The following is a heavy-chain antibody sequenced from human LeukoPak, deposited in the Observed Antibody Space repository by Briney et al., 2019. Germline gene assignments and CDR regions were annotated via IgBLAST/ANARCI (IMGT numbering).Heavy chain of an antibody. D-gene: IGHD3-3*01. CDR3: ARGLDFWNGSYDY. CDR1: GFTLSTYS. Sequence: GGSLRLSCAASGFTLSTYSLNWVRQAPGKGLEWVSYISSTSNTIYYADSVKGRFTISRDNAKNSLYLQMNSLRAEDTAVYYCARGLDFWNGSYDYWGQGTLVTVSS. J-gene: IGHJ4*02. CDR2: ISSTSNTI. V-gene: IGHV3-48*01.